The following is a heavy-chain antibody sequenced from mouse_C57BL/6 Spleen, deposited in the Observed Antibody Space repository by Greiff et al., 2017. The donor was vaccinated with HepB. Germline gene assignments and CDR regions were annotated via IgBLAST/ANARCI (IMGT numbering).Heavy chain of an antibody. CDR2: INPGSGGT. V-gene: IGHV1-54*01. J-gene: IGHJ2*01. D-gene: IGHD1-1*01. CDR3: AVDYGSSPCFDY. CDR1: GYAFTNYL. Sequence: VQLQQSGAELVRPGTSVKVSCKASGYAFTNYLIEWVKQRPGQGLEWIGVINPGSGGTNYNEKFKGKATLTADKSSSTAYMQLSSLTSEDSAVYCCAVDYGSSPCFDYWGQGTTLTVSS.